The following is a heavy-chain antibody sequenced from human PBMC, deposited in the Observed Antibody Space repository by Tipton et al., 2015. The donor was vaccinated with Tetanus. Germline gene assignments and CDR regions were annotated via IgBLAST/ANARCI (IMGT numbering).Heavy chain of an antibody. CDR1: GGSISDYY. CDR3: ARDRGTVTSPGRGDAFDI. Sequence: TLSLTCTVSGGSISDYYWHWIRQPPGWGLEWIGYVYDSGNTNSESSLKSRVTISVDTSKNQFSLKLDSVTSADTAVYYCARDRGTVTSPGRGDAFDIWGQGTMVTVPS. CDR2: VYDSGNT. D-gene: IGHD4-17*01. J-gene: IGHJ3*02. V-gene: IGHV4-59*01.